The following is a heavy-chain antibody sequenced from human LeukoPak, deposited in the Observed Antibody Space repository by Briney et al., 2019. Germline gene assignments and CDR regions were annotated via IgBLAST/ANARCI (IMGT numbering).Heavy chain of an antibody. CDR1: GFTFSSYA. CDR3: AKPPVVVVAATHVDWFDP. D-gene: IGHD2-15*01. J-gene: IGHJ5*02. Sequence: GGSLRLSCAASGFTFSSYAMRWVRQAPGKGLEWVSAISGSGGSTYYADSVKGRFTISRDNSKNTLYLQMNSLRAEDTAVYYCAKPPVVVVAATHVDWFDPWGQGTLVTVSS. V-gene: IGHV3-23*01. CDR2: ISGSGGST.